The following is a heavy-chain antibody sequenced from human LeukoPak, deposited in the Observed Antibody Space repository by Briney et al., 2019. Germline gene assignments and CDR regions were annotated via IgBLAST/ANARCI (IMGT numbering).Heavy chain of an antibody. J-gene: IGHJ5*02. V-gene: IGHV1-2*02. CDR2: INPNSGGT. CDR1: GYTFTGYY. Sequence: GASVKVSCTASGYTFTGYYMHWVRQAPGQGLEWMGWINPNSGGTNYAQKFQGRVTMTRDTSISTAYMELSRLRSDDTAVYYCARSSNLVRGVIITDWFDPWGQGTLVTVSS. D-gene: IGHD3-10*01. CDR3: ARSSNLVRGVIITDWFDP.